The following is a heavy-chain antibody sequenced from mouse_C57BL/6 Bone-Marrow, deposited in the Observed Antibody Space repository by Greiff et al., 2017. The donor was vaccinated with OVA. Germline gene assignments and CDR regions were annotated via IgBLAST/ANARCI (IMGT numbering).Heavy chain of an antibody. CDR1: GYAFSSSW. CDR3: ARGLYGRSPSFAY. V-gene: IGHV1-82*01. D-gene: IGHD1-1*01. CDR2: IYPGDGDT. J-gene: IGHJ3*01. Sequence: QVQLQQSGPELVKPGASVKISCKASGYAFSSSWMNWVKQRPGKGLEWIGRIYPGDGDTNYNGKFKGKATLTADKSSSTAYMQLSSLTSEDSAVYFCARGLYGRSPSFAYWGQGTLVTVSA.